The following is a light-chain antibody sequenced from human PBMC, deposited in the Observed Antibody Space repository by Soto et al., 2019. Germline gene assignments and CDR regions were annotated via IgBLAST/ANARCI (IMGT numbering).Light chain of an antibody. J-gene: IGKJ5*01. CDR3: QQYNNWHLIT. V-gene: IGKV3-15*01. Sequence: DIVLTQSPVTLSLSPGDRATLSCRASETVSSYLLWYQQKPGQAPRLLIYGASTRATGIPARFSGSGSGTEFTLTISSLQSEDFAVYFCQQYNNWHLITFGQGTRLEIK. CDR1: ETVSSY. CDR2: GAS.